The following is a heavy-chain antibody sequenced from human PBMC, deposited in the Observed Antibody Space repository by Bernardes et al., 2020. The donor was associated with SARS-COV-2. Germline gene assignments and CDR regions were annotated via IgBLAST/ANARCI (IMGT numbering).Heavy chain of an antibody. D-gene: IGHD2-15*01. CDR1: GYPLTELS. CDR2: FDPEDGEA. J-gene: IGHJ4*02. Sequence: ASVKVSCRVSGYPLTELSVHWVRQASGEGLEWMGGFDPEDGEAMFAQKFQGRVTMNEDTATDTVYMELSSLTSEDTAVYYCATDTNTGWFDFWGQGTLVTVSS. CDR3: ATDTNTGWFDF. V-gene: IGHV1-24*01.